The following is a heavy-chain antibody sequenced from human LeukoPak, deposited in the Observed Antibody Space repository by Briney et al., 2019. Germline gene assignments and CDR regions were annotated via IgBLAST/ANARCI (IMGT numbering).Heavy chain of an antibody. CDR3: ARNVGWFRSDY. Sequence: GGSLRLSCAASGFTFSTYWMDWVRQAPGKGLEWVANMKEDGSEKYYEDSVKGRFTISRDNAKNSLYLQMNSLRAEDTAVYYCARNVGWFRSDYWGQGTLVTVSS. CDR1: GFTFSTYW. V-gene: IGHV3-7*03. J-gene: IGHJ4*02. D-gene: IGHD2-15*01. CDR2: MKEDGSEK.